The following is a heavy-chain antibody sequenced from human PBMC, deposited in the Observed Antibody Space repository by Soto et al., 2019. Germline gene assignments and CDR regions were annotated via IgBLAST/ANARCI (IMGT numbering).Heavy chain of an antibody. CDR1: GFTFSSYA. J-gene: IGHJ6*03. Sequence: PGGSLRLSCAASGFTFSSYAMHWVRQAPGKGLDYVSVISSNGGNTYYANSVKGRFTISRDNSKNTLYLQMGSLRAEDMAVYYCVRQAGNSYYMDVWGQGTTVTVSS. CDR2: ISSNGGNT. CDR3: VRQAGNSYYMDV. V-gene: IGHV3-64*01.